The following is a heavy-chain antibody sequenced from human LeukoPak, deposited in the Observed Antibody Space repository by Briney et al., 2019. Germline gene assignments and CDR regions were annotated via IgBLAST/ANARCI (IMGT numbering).Heavy chain of an antibody. J-gene: IGHJ4*02. CDR1: GFTFSSYA. D-gene: IGHD3-22*01. V-gene: IGHV3-23*01. CDR2: ISDSGDST. Sequence: PGGSLRLSCAASGFTFSSYAMRWVRQAPGKGLKWVSAISDSGDSTYYADSGKGRFTISRDNSKNTLYLQMNSLRAEDTAVYYCTKDTYYDSSGYFDSWGQGTLVTVSS. CDR3: TKDTYYDSSGYFDS.